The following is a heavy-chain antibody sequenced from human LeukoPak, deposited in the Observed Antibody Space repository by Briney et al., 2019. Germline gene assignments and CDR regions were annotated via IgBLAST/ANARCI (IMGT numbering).Heavy chain of an antibody. CDR1: GFTFSSYD. V-gene: IGHV3-13*01. CDR2: IGTAADT. Sequence: GGTLRLSCAASGFTFSSYDMHWVRQATAKGLELVSAIGTAADTYYPGSVKGRFTISIENAKNSLYLQMNSLRAGDTAVYYCARGKVDSNYYYYYGMDVWGQGTTVTVSS. CDR3: ARGKVDSNYYYYYGMDV. J-gene: IGHJ6*02. D-gene: IGHD4-11*01.